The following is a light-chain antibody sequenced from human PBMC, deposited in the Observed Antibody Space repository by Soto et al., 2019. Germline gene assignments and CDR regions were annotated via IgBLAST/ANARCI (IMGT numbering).Light chain of an antibody. V-gene: IGKV1-5*01. CDR1: PTINIW. Sequence: DIQMTQSPSTLSASVGGRVTITGGASPTINIWLAWYQKKPGKAPKVLXCDASSLKTGVPSRFCGSGSGTELTLTISNLQPDDFANYYCQQYDSYSSGPFGQGTKVDIK. J-gene: IGKJ1*01. CDR2: DAS. CDR3: QQYDSYSSGP.